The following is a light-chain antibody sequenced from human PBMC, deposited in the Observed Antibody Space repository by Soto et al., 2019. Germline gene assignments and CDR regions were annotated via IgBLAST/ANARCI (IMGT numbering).Light chain of an antibody. CDR1: QSVSSSY. CDR3: QQYGXSLRT. V-gene: IGKV3-20*01. CDR2: STS. J-gene: IGKJ1*01. Sequence: EIVLTQSPGTLSLSPGERATLSCRASQSVSSSYLAWYQQKPGQAPRLLIYSTSSRAAGIPDRFSGSGSGTDFTLTISRLEPEDFAVYYCQQYGXSLRTFGQGTKV.